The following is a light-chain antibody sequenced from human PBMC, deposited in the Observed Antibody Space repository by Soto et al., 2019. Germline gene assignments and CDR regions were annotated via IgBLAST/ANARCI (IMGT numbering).Light chain of an antibody. Sequence: AIQMTQSPSSLSASVGDRVTITCRASQVIRNELSWFQQRPGNAPTLLISAASRLQSGVPSRFSGRGSGTDFTLTISSLQSEDFAVYYCQQYNNWPPLTFGGGTKVDIK. CDR1: QVIRNE. J-gene: IGKJ4*01. CDR2: AAS. CDR3: QQYNNWPPLT. V-gene: IGKV1-6*01.